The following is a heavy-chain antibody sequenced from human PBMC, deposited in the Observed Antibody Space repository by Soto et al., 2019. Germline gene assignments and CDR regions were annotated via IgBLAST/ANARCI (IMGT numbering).Heavy chain of an antibody. CDR3: ARASVGPPGGGSWIMPFDY. CDR2: IYTGGST. CDR1: DGSIINYY. Sequence: SDTLSHRCTVSDGSIINYYWSWIRQPTGKGLEWIGRIYTGGSTNYNPSLKSRVTMSTDTSKNQFSLRLTSVTAADTAVYYCARASVGPPGGGSWIMPFDYWGQGALVTVSS. J-gene: IGHJ4*02. D-gene: IGHD2-15*01. V-gene: IGHV4-4*07.